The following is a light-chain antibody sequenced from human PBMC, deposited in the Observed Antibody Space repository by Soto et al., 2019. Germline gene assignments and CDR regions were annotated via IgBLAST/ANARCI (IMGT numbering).Light chain of an antibody. V-gene: IGKV3-11*01. Sequence: EIVLTQSPATLSLSPGQRATLSCRASQSVGSYLAWYQHKPGQAPRLLIYVASNRATDIPGRFSGRGSGTDFTLPISSLESGDSAVYYGQQRDKWDRTFVQGTKLEIK. CDR2: VAS. CDR3: QQRDKWDRT. CDR1: QSVGSY. J-gene: IGKJ2*01.